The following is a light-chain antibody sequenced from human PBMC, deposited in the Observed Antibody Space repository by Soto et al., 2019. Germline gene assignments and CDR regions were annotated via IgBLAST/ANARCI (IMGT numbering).Light chain of an antibody. J-gene: IGLJ2*01. CDR3: CTFARSYVV. CDR2: DVS. V-gene: IGLV2-11*01. CDR1: SSDVGGYNY. Sequence: QSVLTQPRSVSGSPGQSVPISCTGTSSDVGGYNYVSWYQQHPGKAPKLMIYDVSKRPSGVPDRSSGSKSGNTASLTISGLQAGDEANYYCCTFARSYVVFGGGTKLTVL.